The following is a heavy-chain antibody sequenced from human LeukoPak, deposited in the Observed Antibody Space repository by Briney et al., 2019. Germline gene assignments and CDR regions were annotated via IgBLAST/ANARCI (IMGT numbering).Heavy chain of an antibody. CDR3: ASLGYCSGGSCYSAGWFDP. Sequence: PGGSLRLSCAASGFTFSSYSMNWVRQAPGKGLEWVSSISSSSSYIYYADSVKGRFTISRDNAKNSLYLQMNSLRAEDTAVYYCASLGYCSGGSCYSAGWFDPWGQGTLVTVSS. CDR1: GFTFSSYS. CDR2: ISSSSSYI. J-gene: IGHJ5*02. D-gene: IGHD2-15*01. V-gene: IGHV3-21*01.